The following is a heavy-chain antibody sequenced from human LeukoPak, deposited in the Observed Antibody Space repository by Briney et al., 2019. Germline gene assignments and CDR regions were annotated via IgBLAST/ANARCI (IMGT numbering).Heavy chain of an antibody. CDR3: AKGEAVYGSGSGHFDY. D-gene: IGHD3-10*01. CDR1: GFTFSSYG. V-gene: IGHV3-23*01. CDR2: ISGSGGST. Sequence: GGSLRLSCAASGFTFSSYGMHWVRQAPGKGLEWVSAISGSGGSTYYADSVKGRFTISRDNSKNTLYLQMNSLRAEDTAVYYCAKGEAVYGSGSGHFDYWGQGTLVTVSS. J-gene: IGHJ4*02.